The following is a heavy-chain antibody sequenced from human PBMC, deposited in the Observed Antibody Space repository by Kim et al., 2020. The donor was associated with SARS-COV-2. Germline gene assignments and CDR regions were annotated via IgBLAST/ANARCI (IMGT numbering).Heavy chain of an antibody. D-gene: IGHD2-2*01. Sequence: YNRSLKSRVTLSVDTSKNQFSLKLSSVAAADTAVYYCARWAPGPIVNFDYWGQGTLVTVSS. J-gene: IGHJ4*02. CDR3: ARWAPGPIVNFDY. V-gene: IGHV4-34*01.